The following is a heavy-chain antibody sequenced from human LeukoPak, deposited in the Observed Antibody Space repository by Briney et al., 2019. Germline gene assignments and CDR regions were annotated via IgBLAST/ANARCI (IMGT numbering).Heavy chain of an antibody. J-gene: IGHJ4*02. CDR2: ISGSDGNT. CDR1: GFTFSKYA. V-gene: IGHV3-23*01. Sequence: GGSLRLSCAASGFTFSKYAMSWVRQAPGKGLEWVSAISGSDGNTFYADSVKGRSTISRDNSKNTLSLQMNSLRAEDTALYYCAKDSSVPYGITDWGQGTLVTVSS. D-gene: IGHD4-17*01. CDR3: AKDSSVPYGITD.